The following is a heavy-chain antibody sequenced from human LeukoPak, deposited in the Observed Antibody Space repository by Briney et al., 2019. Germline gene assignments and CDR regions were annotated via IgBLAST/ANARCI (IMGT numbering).Heavy chain of an antibody. V-gene: IGHV4-39*07. J-gene: IGHJ3*02. Sequence: SETLSLTCTVSGGSISSSSYYWGWIRPPPGKGLEWIGSIYYSGSTYYNPSLKSRVTISVDTSKNQFSLKLSSVTAADTAVYYCARDLRDYSRPGAFDIWGQGTMVTVSS. CDR1: GGSISSSSYY. CDR3: ARDLRDYSRPGAFDI. D-gene: IGHD3-10*01. CDR2: IYYSGST.